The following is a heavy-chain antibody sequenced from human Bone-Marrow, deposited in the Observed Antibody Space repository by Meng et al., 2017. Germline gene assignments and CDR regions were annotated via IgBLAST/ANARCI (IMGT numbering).Heavy chain of an antibody. CDR2: ISGSGGST. Sequence: GESLKISCAASGFTFSSYAMSWVRQAPGKGLEWVSAISGSGGSTYYADSVKGRFTISRDNSKNTLYLQMNSLRAEDTAVYYCAKGRGVMDVWGQGTTVTVSS. CDR1: GFTFSSYA. D-gene: IGHD3-10*01. CDR3: AKGRGVMDV. J-gene: IGHJ6*02. V-gene: IGHV3-23*01.